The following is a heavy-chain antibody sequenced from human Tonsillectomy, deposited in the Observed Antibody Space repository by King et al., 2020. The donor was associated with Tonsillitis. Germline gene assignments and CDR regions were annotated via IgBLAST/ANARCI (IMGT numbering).Heavy chain of an antibody. V-gene: IGHV3-11*05. D-gene: IGHD3-16*01. CDR2: ISTSSSDT. J-gene: IGHJ4*02. CDR1: GFSFSDYY. Sequence: VQLVESGGGLVKPGGSLRLSCAASGFSFSDYYMSWIRQAPGKGLEWVSYISTSSSDTNYADSVKGRFTISRDDAKNSLYLQMNSLRAEDTAVYYSARDMGALLYFDYWGQGTLVTVPS. CDR3: ARDMGALLYFDY.